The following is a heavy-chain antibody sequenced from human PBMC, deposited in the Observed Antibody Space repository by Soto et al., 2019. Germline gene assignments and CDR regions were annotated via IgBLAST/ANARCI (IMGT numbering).Heavy chain of an antibody. CDR1: GFTVSSNY. CDR2: IYSGGST. CDR3: ARGPGAYCSGGSCYSDDAFDI. D-gene: IGHD2-15*01. J-gene: IGHJ3*02. V-gene: IGHV3-66*01. Sequence: EVQLVESGGGLVQPGGSLSLSCAASGFTVSSNYMSWVRQAPGKGLGWVSVIYSGGSTYYADSVKGRFTISRDNSKNTLYLQMNSLRAEDTAVYYCARGPGAYCSGGSCYSDDAFDIWGQGTMVTVSS.